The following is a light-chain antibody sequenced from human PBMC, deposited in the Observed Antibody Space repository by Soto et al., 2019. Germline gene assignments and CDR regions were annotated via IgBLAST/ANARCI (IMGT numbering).Light chain of an antibody. CDR2: WAS. Sequence: DIVMTQSPDSLAVSLGERATINCKSSQSLLNSSNNKNYLAWLQQKPGQPPKLLIYWASTRESGVPDRFSGSGSGTDFTLTISSLQAEDVALYYSQQYSYAPFTFGPGTKVDIK. V-gene: IGKV4-1*01. CDR1: QSLLNSSNNKNY. CDR3: QQYSYAPFT. J-gene: IGKJ3*01.